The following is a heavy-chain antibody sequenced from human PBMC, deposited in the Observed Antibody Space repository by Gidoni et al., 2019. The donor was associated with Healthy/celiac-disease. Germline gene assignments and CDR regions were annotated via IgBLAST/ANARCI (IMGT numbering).Heavy chain of an antibody. V-gene: IGHV3-23*01. J-gene: IGHJ4*02. CDR2: ISGSGGST. Sequence: SGFTFSSYAMSWVRQAPGKGLEWVSAISGSGGSTYYADSVKGRFTISRDNSKNTLYLQMNSLRAEDTAVYYCAKERGKVGQWLVQKWGQGTLVTVSS. CDR3: AKERGKVGQWLVQK. CDR1: GFTFSSYA. D-gene: IGHD6-19*01.